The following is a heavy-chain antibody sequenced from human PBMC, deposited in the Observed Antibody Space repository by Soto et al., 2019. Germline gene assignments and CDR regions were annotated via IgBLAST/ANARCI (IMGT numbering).Heavy chain of an antibody. CDR1: GGTFSSDA. Sequence: QVQLVQSGAEVKKPGSSVKVSCKASGGTFSSDAFSWVRQAPGQGLEWMGGIIPMFDTPIYAQKFQDRVTLTADESTRTAYMPVSSLRSGDTAVYYCARSGGLDRDFNSWGQGSLVTVSS. D-gene: IGHD2-15*01. CDR2: IIPMFDTP. V-gene: IGHV1-69*12. J-gene: IGHJ4*02. CDR3: ARSGGLDRDFNS.